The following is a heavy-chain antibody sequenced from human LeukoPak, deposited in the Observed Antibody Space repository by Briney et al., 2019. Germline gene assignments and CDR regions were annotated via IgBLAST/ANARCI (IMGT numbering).Heavy chain of an antibody. CDR2: IYYSGST. D-gene: IGHD6-13*01. Sequence: SETLSLICTVSGGSISSYYWSWIRQPPGKGLEWIGYIYYSGSTNYNPSLKSRVTISVDTSKNQFSLKLSSVTAADTAVYYCARDGGYSSSWYAPSWYFDLWGRGTLVTVSS. CDR3: ARDGGYSSSWYAPSWYFDL. J-gene: IGHJ2*01. CDR1: GGSISSYY. V-gene: IGHV4-59*01.